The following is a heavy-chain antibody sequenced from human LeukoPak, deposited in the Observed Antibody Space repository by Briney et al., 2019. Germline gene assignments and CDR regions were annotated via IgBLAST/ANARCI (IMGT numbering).Heavy chain of an antibody. CDR3: ARDCSSTSCYRAFDI. CDR1: GGSISSYY. V-gene: IGHV4-59*01. Sequence: PSETLSLTCTVSGGSISSYYWSWIRQPPGKGLEWIGYIYYSGSTNYNPSLKSRVTISVDTSKNQSSLKLSSVTAADTAVYYCARDCSSTSCYRAFDIWGQGTMVTVSS. D-gene: IGHD2-2*01. J-gene: IGHJ3*02. CDR2: IYYSGST.